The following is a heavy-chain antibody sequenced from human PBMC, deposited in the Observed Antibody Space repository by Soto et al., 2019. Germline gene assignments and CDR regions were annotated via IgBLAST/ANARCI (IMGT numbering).Heavy chain of an antibody. Sequence: SETLSLTCAVSGVSLSRGNWWSWVRQPPGKGLEWIGQIYDIGGTSYNPSLKSRVDISVDKSKNQLSLNLNSMAAADTAVYYCARHGGKFFDYWGQRTLVTVSS. CDR3: ARHGGKFFDY. CDR1: GVSLSRGNW. J-gene: IGHJ4*02. V-gene: IGHV4-4*02. CDR2: IYDIGGT.